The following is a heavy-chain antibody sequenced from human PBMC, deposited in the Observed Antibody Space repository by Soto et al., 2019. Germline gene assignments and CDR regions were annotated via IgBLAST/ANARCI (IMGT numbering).Heavy chain of an antibody. J-gene: IGHJ6*02. CDR2: INHSGST. V-gene: IGHV4-34*01. D-gene: IGHD5-18*01. CDR3: ARSRARYSYYGMDV. Sequence: SETLSLTCAVYGGSFSGYYWSWIRQPPGKGLEWIGEINHSGSTNYNPSLKSRVTISVDTSKNQFSLKLSSVTAADTAVYYCARSRARYSYYGMDVWDQGTTVTVSS. CDR1: GGSFSGYY.